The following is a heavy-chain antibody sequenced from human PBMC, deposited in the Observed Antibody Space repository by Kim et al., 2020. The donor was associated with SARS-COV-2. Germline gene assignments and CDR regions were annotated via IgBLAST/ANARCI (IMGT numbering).Heavy chain of an antibody. CDR1: GFIFNNFG. D-gene: IGHD6-19*01. CDR3: VKEFHSRGYGAFYDS. V-gene: IGHV3-30*18. CDR2: VSFDGVLK. J-gene: IGHJ4*02. Sequence: GGSLRLSCAASGFIFNNFGMQWVRQAPGKGLQWVAVVSFDGVLKYYTDSVMGRFTISRDNSNNTMFLQMNSLRPEDTAVYYCVKEFHSRGYGAFYDSWGQGTLVTVSS.